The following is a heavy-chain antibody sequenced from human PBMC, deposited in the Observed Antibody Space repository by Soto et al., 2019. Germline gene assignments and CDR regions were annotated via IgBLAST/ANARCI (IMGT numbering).Heavy chain of an antibody. CDR1: GDFISSGGYY. J-gene: IGHJ4*02. CDR3: ARTDSSGYYFVY. CDR2: IYSSGTT. D-gene: IGHD3-22*01. V-gene: IGHV4-31*03. Sequence: QVQLQESGPGLVKPSQTLSLTCTVSGDFISSGGYYWSWIRQLPGKGLEWIGYIYSSGTTYYNPSLKSRITISVATSKNQFSLNLSSVTAADTAVYYCARTDSSGYYFVYWGQGTLVTVFS.